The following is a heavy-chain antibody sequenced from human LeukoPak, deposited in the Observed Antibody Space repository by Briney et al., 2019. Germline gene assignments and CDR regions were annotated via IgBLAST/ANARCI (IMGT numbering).Heavy chain of an antibody. CDR2: IIPIFGTA. CDR1: VGTFSSYA. J-gene: IGHJ5*02. V-gene: IGHV1-69*05. D-gene: IGHD6-13*01. CDR3: ARASIRYSSSWGFDP. Sequence: GASVKVSCKASVGTFSSYAISWVRQAPGQGLEWMGGIIPIFGTANYAQKFQGRVTITTDESTSTAYMELSRLRSEDTAVYYCARASIRYSSSWGFDPWGQGTLVTVSS.